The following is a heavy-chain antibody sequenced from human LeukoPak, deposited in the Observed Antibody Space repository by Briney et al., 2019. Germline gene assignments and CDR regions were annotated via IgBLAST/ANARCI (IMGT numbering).Heavy chain of an antibody. D-gene: IGHD1-26*01. J-gene: IGHJ4*02. V-gene: IGHV1-2*02. CDR3: ARRETNTQWGFDY. CDR1: GYTFTGYH. Sequence: ASVTVSCKASGYTFTGYHMHWVRQAPGQGLEWVGWVNPNNGDTNYAQKFQGRVTMTRDTSISTAYMELNSLTSDDTAVYYCARRETNTQWGFDYWGQGTLVTVSS. CDR2: VNPNNGDT.